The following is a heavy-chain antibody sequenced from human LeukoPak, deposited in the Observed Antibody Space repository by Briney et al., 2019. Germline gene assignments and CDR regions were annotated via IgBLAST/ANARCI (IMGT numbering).Heavy chain of an antibody. D-gene: IGHD6-19*01. CDR3: ARQQWLYTPFDY. V-gene: IGHV4-61*02. CDR2: IYTSGST. Sequence: SETLSLTCTVSGGSISSGNYFWSWIRQPAGKGLEWIGRIYTSGSTNYNPSLKSRVTISVDTSKNQFSLKLSSVTAADTAVYYCARQQWLYTPFDYWGQGTLVTVSS. CDR1: GGSISSGNYF. J-gene: IGHJ4*02.